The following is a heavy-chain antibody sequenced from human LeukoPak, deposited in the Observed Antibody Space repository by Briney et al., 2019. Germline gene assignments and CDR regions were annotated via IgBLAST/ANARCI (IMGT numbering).Heavy chain of an antibody. CDR2: ISYDGSNE. CDR3: ARDLGPVHSGY. V-gene: IGHV3-30*04. CDR1: GFTFSSYV. J-gene: IGHJ4*02. D-gene: IGHD3-10*01. Sequence: GRSLRLSCAASGFTFSSYVMHWVRQAPGKGLEWVAIISYDGSNEYYADSVKGRFTISRDDAKNSLYLQMNSLRAEDTAVYYCARDLGPVHSGYWGQGTLVTVSS.